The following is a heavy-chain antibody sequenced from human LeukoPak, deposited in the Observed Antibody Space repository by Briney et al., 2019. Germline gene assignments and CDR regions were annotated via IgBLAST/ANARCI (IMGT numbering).Heavy chain of an antibody. J-gene: IGHJ4*02. CDR2: ISSSSSTI. CDR3: ARGRLGGRSGTDY. Sequence: GGSLRLSCEGSGFTFSSYSMNWVRQAPGKGLEWVSYISSSSSTIYSADSVKGRSTISRDNAKNSLYLQMNSLRAEDTAVYYCARGRLGGRSGTDYWGQGTLVTVSS. V-gene: IGHV3-48*04. D-gene: IGHD2-15*01. CDR1: GFTFSSYS.